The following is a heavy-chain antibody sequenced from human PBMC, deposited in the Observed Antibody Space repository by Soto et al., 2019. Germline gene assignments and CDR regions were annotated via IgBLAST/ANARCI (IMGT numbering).Heavy chain of an antibody. D-gene: IGHD5-18*01. CDR2: IRSKANSYAT. Sequence: EVQLVESGGGLVQPGGSLKLSCAASGFTFSGSAMHWVRQASGKGLEWVGRIRSKANSYATAYAASVKGRFTISRDDSKNTAYLQMNSPKTEDTAVYYCTRHGDTAMVLPLYYGMDVWGQGTTVTVSS. V-gene: IGHV3-73*02. CDR1: GFTFSGSA. CDR3: TRHGDTAMVLPLYYGMDV. J-gene: IGHJ6*02.